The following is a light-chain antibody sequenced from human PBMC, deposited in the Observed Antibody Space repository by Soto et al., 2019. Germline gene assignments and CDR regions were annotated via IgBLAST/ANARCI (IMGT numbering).Light chain of an antibody. CDR2: SNA. CDR3: AAWDDSLKAML. V-gene: IGLV1-44*01. CDR1: GSNIGENA. J-gene: IGLJ3*02. Sequence: VLTQPPSASGTPGQTVTISCSGSGSNIGENAVNWYQHLPGTAPQLLIYSNALRPSGVPHRFSGSKSGTAGSLAISGLQSEDEAHYYCAAWDDSLKAMLFGGGTKVTVL.